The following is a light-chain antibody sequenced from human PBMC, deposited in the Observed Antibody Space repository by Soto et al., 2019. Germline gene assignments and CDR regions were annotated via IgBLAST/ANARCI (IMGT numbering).Light chain of an antibody. CDR3: QQYGSSPYT. CDR2: DAS. Sequence: EIVLTQSPGTLSLSPGERATLSCRASESVSSSYLAWYQQKPGQAPRLLIYDASSRATGIPDRFSGSGSGTDVTLTISRVEPEDFAVYYCQQYGSSPYTFGQGTKLEIK. J-gene: IGKJ2*01. CDR1: ESVSSSY. V-gene: IGKV3-20*01.